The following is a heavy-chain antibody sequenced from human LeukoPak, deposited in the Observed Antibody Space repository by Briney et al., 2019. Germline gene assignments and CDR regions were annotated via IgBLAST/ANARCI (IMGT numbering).Heavy chain of an antibody. CDR3: ARAQEYGSGSYDDY. CDR2: ISAYNGKT. V-gene: IGHV1-18*01. J-gene: IGHJ4*02. CDR1: GYTFTSCG. Sequence: ASVNVSCKASGYTFTSCGISWVRQARGQGLDWMGWISAYNGKTNCAQRLRGGVTMPTDTPRSAAYMEVRSLRSEARAGLYLARAQEYGSGSYDDYWGQGTLVTVSS. D-gene: IGHD3-10*01.